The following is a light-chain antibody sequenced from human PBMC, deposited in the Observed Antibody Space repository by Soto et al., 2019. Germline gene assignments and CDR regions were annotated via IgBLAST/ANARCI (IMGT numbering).Light chain of an antibody. J-gene: IGLJ1*01. CDR1: SSDVGGYNY. CDR2: EVS. CDR3: ISYTSISTYV. Sequence: QPALTQPASVSGSPGQSITISCTGTSSDVGGYNYVSWYQQHPGKAPKLMIYEVSNRPSGVSNRLSGSKSGNTASLTISGLQAEDEADYYCISYTSISTYVFGTGTKLTVL. V-gene: IGLV2-14*01.